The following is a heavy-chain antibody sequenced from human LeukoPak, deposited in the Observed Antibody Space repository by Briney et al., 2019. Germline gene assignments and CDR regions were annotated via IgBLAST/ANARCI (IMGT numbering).Heavy chain of an antibody. Sequence: GGSLRLSCAASGFTFSSYGMHWVRQAPGKGLEWVAVISYDGSNKYYADSVKGRFTISRDNSKNTLYLQMNSLRAEDTAVYYCAKRMSVAEYYYYGIDVWGQGTTVTVSS. CDR1: GFTFSSYG. D-gene: IGHD6-19*01. CDR3: AKRMSVAEYYYYGIDV. V-gene: IGHV3-30*18. CDR2: ISYDGSNK. J-gene: IGHJ6*02.